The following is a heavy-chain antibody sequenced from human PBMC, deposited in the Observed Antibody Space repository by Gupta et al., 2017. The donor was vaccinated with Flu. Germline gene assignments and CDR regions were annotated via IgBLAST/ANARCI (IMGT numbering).Heavy chain of an antibody. V-gene: IGHV3-21*01. CDR3: ARRDNGGGDCHSLDD. D-gene: IGHD2-21*02. Sequence: EVQLVESGGGLVKLGGSLRLSCAASGFTFSSYNMNWVRQAPGKGLEWVSSISSSSTYIYYEDSGKGGVTISRDNAKNSLYLQMNSLRAEDTAVYYCARRDNGGGDCHSLDDGGQGTLVTVSS. CDR1: GFTFSSYN. CDR2: ISSSSTYI. J-gene: IGHJ4*02.